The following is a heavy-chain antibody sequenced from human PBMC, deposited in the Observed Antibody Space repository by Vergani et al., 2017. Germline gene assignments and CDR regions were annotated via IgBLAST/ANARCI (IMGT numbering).Heavy chain of an antibody. J-gene: IGHJ6*02. CDR2: INAGNGNT. D-gene: IGHD1-7*01. V-gene: IGHV1-3*01. Sequence: QVQLVQSGAEVKKPGASVKVSCKASGYTFTSYTMHWVRQAPGQRLEWMGWINAGNGNTKYSQKFQGRVTITRDTSASTAYMELSSLRSEDTAVYYCASQTTSLLYYGMDVWGQGTTVTVSS. CDR3: ASQTTSLLYYGMDV. CDR1: GYTFTSYT.